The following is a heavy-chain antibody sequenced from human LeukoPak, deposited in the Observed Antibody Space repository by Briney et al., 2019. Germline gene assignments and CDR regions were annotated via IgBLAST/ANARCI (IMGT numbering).Heavy chain of an antibody. Sequence: SQTLSLTCNVSGGFVSSGDYFWSWIRQPPGKGLEWIGYIYYSGSTYYNPSLKSRVTISVDTSKNQFSLKLSSVTAADTAVYYCARLRNPLADFDYWGQGTLVTVSS. J-gene: IGHJ4*02. D-gene: IGHD1-14*01. CDR2: IYYSGST. V-gene: IGHV4-30-2*03. CDR1: GGFVSSGDYF. CDR3: ARLRNPLADFDY.